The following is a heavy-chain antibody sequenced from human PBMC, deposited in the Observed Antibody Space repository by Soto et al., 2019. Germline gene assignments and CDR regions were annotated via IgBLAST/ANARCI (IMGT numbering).Heavy chain of an antibody. CDR3: ARGSADGEDLPRNEFEI. CDR1: GYTLTRYA. CDR2: ITAANGDR. D-gene: IGHD4-17*01. V-gene: IGHV1-3*01. J-gene: IGHJ4*02. Sequence: QVLLVQSGAEVKKPGASVKVSCKASGYTLTRYAVHWVRQAPGQRLEWMGWITAANGDRRYSQKFQGRVTITRYTSVSTVYMAVTSLTTEDTAVYYCARGSADGEDLPRNEFEIWGQGTLVTVSS.